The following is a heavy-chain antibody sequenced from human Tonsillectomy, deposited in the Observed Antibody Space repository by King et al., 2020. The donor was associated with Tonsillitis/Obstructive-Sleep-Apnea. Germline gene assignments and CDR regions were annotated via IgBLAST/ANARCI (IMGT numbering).Heavy chain of an antibody. CDR2: IYYSGST. CDR1: GGSISSYY. J-gene: IGHJ6*03. CDR3: ARGPDLDYDDYPYYYYYMDV. Sequence: VQLQESGPGLVKPSETLSLTCTVSGGSISSYYWSWIRQPPGKGLEWIGYIYYSGSTNYNPSLESRVTISLDTSKNRFSLKVRSVTAADTAVYYCARGPDLDYDDYPYYYYYMDVWGKGTTVTVSS. D-gene: IGHD4-17*01. V-gene: IGHV4-59*01.